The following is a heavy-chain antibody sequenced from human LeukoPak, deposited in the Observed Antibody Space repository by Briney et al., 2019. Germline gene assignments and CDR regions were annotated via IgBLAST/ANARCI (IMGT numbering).Heavy chain of an antibody. CDR1: GYTFTSYG. V-gene: IGHV1-18*01. J-gene: IGHJ4*02. CDR2: ISAYNGNT. CDR3: ARDKGVESSFDY. Sequence: ASVKVSCKASGYTFTSYGISWVRQAPGQGLEWMGWISAYNGNTNYAQKLQGRVTMTTDTSTSTAYTELRSLRSDDTAVYYCARDKGVESSFDYWGQGTLVTVSS. D-gene: IGHD5/OR15-5a*01.